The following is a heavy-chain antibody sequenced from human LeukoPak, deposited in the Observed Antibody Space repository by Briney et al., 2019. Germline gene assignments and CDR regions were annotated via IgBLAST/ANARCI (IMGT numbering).Heavy chain of an antibody. J-gene: IGHJ3*02. CDR1: GFTFDDYA. V-gene: IGHV3-9*01. D-gene: IGHD5-24*01. CDR2: ISWNSGSI. CDR3: APLQSHAFDI. Sequence: GGSLRLSCAASGFTFDDYAMHWVRQAPGKGLEWVSGISWNSGSIGYADSVKGRFTISRDNAKNSLYLQMNSLRAEDTALYYCAPLQSHAFDIWGQGTMVTVSS.